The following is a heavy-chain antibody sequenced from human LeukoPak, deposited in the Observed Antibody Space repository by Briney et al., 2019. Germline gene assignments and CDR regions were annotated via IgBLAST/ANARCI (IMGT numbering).Heavy chain of an antibody. CDR3: ARYDILTGATTSDAFDI. CDR1: GFTVSSNY. CDR2: IYSGGST. Sequence: GGSLRLSCAASGFTVSSNYMSWVRQAPGKGPEWGSVIYSGGSTYYADSVKGRFTISRDNSKNTLYLQMNSLRAEDTAVYYCARYDILTGATTSDAFDIWGQGTMVTVSS. J-gene: IGHJ3*02. V-gene: IGHV3-66*01. D-gene: IGHD3-9*01.